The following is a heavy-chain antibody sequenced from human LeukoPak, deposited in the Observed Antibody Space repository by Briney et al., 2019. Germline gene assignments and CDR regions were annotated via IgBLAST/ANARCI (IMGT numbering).Heavy chain of an antibody. D-gene: IGHD1-1*01. V-gene: IGHV3-7*01. CDR3: ARLTGTTGFDY. CDR1: GFPFSSYW. CDR2: IKQDGSDK. J-gene: IGHJ4*02. Sequence: PGGSLRLSCAASGFPFSSYWTSWVRQAPGKGLEWVANIKQDGSDKYYVDSVKGRFTISRDNAKNSLYLQVNSLRADDTAVYYCARLTGTTGFDYWGQGTLVTVSS.